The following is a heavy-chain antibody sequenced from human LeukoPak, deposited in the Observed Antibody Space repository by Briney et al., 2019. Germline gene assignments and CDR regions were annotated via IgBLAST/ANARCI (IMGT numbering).Heavy chain of an antibody. J-gene: IGHJ6*02. Sequence: GGSLRLSCAASGFTFSNYAMNWVRQAPGKGLEWVAVISYDGSNKYYADSVKGRFTISRDNSKNTLYLQMNSLRAEDTAVYYCAKDRSAGGYYYYYGMDVWGQGTTVTVSS. CDR1: GFTFSNYA. CDR2: ISYDGSNK. V-gene: IGHV3-30*18. CDR3: AKDRSAGGYYYYYGMDV. D-gene: IGHD3-16*01.